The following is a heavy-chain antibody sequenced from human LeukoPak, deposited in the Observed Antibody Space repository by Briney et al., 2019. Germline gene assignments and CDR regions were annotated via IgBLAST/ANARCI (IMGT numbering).Heavy chain of an antibody. J-gene: IGHJ6*03. CDR3: ASNYYFHYYMDV. Sequence: SETLSLTCTVSGGSISSGDYYWSWIRQPPGKGLEWIGYIYYSGSTYYNPSLKSRLTISVDTSKNQFSLKLSSVTAAYTAVYYCASNYYFHYYMDVWGKGTTVTVSS. CDR1: GGSISSGDYY. V-gene: IGHV4-30-4*08. CDR2: IYYSGST.